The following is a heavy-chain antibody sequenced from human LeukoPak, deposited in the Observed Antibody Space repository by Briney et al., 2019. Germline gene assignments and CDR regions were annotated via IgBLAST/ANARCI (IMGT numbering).Heavy chain of an antibody. V-gene: IGHV4-59*08. J-gene: IGHJ4*02. Sequence: SESLSLTCTVSGGSISGDYWSWIRQSLQGLEWIGYIYYSGSTNYNPSLKSRVTISVDTSKNQFSLKLSSVTAADTAVYYCARYPMTYCSSSSCTDYWGQGALVTVSS. CDR1: GGSISGDY. D-gene: IGHD2-2*01. CDR3: ARYPMTYCSSSSCTDY. CDR2: IYYSGST.